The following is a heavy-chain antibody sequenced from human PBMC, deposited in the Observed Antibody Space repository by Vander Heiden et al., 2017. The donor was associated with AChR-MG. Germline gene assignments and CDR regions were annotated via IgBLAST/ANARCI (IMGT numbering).Heavy chain of an antibody. CDR2: MSYSGST. V-gene: IGHV4-59*01. CDR1: GGSITSYY. D-gene: IGHD2-2*02. CDR3: ARAPPAAAIWGYFFDY. J-gene: IGHJ4*02. Sequence: QVQLQESGPGLVKPSETLSLTCTVSGGSITSYYWNWIRQPPGKGLEWIGYMSYSGSTNCNPSLKSRVTISLDTPKNQFSLKLSSVTAADTAVYHCARAPPAAAIWGYFFDYWGQGTLVTVSS.